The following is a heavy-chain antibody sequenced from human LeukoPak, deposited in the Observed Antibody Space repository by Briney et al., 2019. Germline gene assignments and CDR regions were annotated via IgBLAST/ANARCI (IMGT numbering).Heavy chain of an antibody. CDR1: GYTFTGYY. CDR3: ARGLGILTGPGP. J-gene: IGHJ5*02. V-gene: IGHV1-2*02. Sequence: GASVKVSCKASGYTFTGYYMHWVRQAPGQGLAGMGWINPNSGGTNYAQKFQGRVTMTRDTSISTAYMELSRLRSDDTAVYYCARGLGILTGPGPWGQGTLVTVSS. CDR2: INPNSGGT. D-gene: IGHD3-9*01.